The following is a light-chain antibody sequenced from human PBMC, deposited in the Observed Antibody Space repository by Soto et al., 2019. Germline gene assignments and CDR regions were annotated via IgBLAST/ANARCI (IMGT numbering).Light chain of an antibody. CDR1: QSLVHSDGNTY. V-gene: IGKV2-24*01. CDR3: MQATHSPWA. J-gene: IGKJ1*01. CDR2: KIS. Sequence: DIVLTQAPLSSPVTLGQPASISCRSSQSLVHSDGNTYLSWLHQRPGQPPRLLIYKISKRFSGVPDGFRRSGAGTDFTLTITSVEAEDVGVYYCMQATHSPWAFGQGTKVEIK.